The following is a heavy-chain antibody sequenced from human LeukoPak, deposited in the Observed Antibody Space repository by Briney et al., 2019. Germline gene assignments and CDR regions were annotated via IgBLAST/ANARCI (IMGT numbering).Heavy chain of an antibody. CDR1: GGSISRYS. J-gene: IGHJ6*04. V-gene: IGHV4-59*12. Sequence: PSETLSLSCTVSGGSISRYSWSWIRKPPGKGLEWIGYIYSSGSTNYKPSLKSRVTISIDTAKNQFSLKLSSVTAADTAVYYCARDGTTVSPAVWGKGTTVTVSS. D-gene: IGHD4-17*01. CDR2: IYSSGST. CDR3: ARDGTTVSPAV.